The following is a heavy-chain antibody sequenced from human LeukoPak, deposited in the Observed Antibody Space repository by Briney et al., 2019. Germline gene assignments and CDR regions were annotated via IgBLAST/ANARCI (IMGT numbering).Heavy chain of an antibody. CDR1: GFTVSSNY. J-gene: IGHJ4*02. Sequence: PGGSLRLSCAASGFTVSSNYMSWVRQAPGKGLEWVSVIYSGGSTYYADSVKGRFTISRDNSKNTLYLQMNSLRAEDTAVYYCAAMVRGVINSYHFDYWGQGTLVTVSS. CDR2: IYSGGST. V-gene: IGHV3-66*01. CDR3: AAMVRGVINSYHFDY. D-gene: IGHD3-10*01.